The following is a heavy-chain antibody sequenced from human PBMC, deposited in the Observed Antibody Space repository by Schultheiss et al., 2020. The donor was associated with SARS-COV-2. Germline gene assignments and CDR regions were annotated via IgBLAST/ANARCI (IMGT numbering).Heavy chain of an antibody. CDR1: GGSISGFD. CDR2: IYTSGST. CDR3: ARERTSGYYNY. D-gene: IGHD3-22*01. V-gene: IGHV4-4*07. Sequence: SETLSLTCTVSGGSISGFDWSWIRQPAGKGLEWIGRIYTSGSTNYNPSLKSRVTMSVDTSKNQFSLKLSSVTAADTAVYYCARERTSGYYNYWGQGTLVTVSS. J-gene: IGHJ4*02.